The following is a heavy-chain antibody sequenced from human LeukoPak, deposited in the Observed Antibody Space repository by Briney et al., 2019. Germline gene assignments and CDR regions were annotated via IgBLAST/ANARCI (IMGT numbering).Heavy chain of an antibody. V-gene: IGHV3-7*01. D-gene: IGHD2-15*01. CDR1: GFNFSIHW. CDR3: ARGWAAIPD. J-gene: IGHJ1*01. CDR2: IPDDGSET. Sequence: PGGSLRLSCAASGFNFSIHWMTWVRQAPGKGLEWVANIPDDGSETNYVDSVKGRFIISGDNAKNSLSLQMSSLREEDTALYYCARGWAAIPDWGQGTLVTVSS.